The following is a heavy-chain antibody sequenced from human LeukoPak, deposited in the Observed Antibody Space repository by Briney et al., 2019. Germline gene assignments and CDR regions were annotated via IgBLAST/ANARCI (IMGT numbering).Heavy chain of an antibody. CDR1: GGSISSYY. V-gene: IGHV4-59*05. CDR2: IYQTGSA. Sequence: SETLSLTCTVTGGSISSYYWSWIRQPPGKGLEWIGSIYQTGSAYYNPSLKSRVTVSVATSKNDFSVELRSVTAADTAVYYCASLSPPVVGTSWLDFWGLGTLVTVSS. D-gene: IGHD7-27*01. CDR3: ASLSPPVVGTSWLDF. J-gene: IGHJ4*02.